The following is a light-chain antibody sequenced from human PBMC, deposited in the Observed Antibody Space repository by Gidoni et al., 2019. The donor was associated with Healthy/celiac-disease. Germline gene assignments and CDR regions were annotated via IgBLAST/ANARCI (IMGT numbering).Light chain of an antibody. CDR2: GAS. J-gene: IGKJ1*01. Sequence: EIVLSQSPGTLSLSPGERANLSCRASQSVGSSYLAWYQQKPGQAPRLLIYGASSRATGIPDRFSGSGSGTDFTLTISRLEPEDFAVYYCQQYGSSPRTFXEXTKVEIK. CDR3: QQYGSSPRT. CDR1: QSVGSSY. V-gene: IGKV3-20*01.